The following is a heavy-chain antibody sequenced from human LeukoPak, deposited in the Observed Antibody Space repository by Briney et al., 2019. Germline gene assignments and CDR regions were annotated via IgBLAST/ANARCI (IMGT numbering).Heavy chain of an antibody. J-gene: IGHJ4*02. CDR3: ARGYYYDSSGCYYVNY. CDR1: GYTFTGYY. CDR2: INPNSGGT. D-gene: IGHD3-22*01. V-gene: IGHV1-2*02. Sequence: ASVKVSCKASGYTFTGYYMHWVRQAPGQGLEWMGWINPNSGGTNYAQKFQGRVTMTRDTSISTAYMELSSLRSDDTAVYYCARGYYYDSSGCYYVNYWGQGTLVTVSS.